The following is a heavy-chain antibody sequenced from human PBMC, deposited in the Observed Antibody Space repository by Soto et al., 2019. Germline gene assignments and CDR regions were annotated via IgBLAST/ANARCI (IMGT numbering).Heavy chain of an antibody. CDR3: ATSYGSGSTHFDY. Sequence: QVQLVQSGAEVKKPGSSVKVSCAASEGTFDSYTINWVRQAPGLGPEWMGRIIPMVGMADYVQKFQGRVTLFADKSTSTAYIVLSSLRSEATAVYCCATSYGSGSTHFDYWGQGTLVTVSS. CDR2: IIPMVGMA. V-gene: IGHV1-69*02. J-gene: IGHJ4*02. CDR1: EGTFDSYT. D-gene: IGHD3-10*01.